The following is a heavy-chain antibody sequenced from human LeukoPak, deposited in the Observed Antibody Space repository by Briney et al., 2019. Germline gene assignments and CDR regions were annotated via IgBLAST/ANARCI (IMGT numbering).Heavy chain of an antibody. CDR2: ITSTSKTT. Sequence: PGGSLRLSCAASGFNFDDYNMNWVRQAPGKGLEWLSYITSTSKTTYYADSVKGRFTISRDNSKNTLYLQMNSLRAEDTAVYYCAKGTSLYGSGSYYNNYFDYWGQGTLVTVSS. D-gene: IGHD3-10*01. J-gene: IGHJ4*02. CDR1: GFNFDDYN. CDR3: AKGTSLYGSGSYYNNYFDY. V-gene: IGHV3-48*01.